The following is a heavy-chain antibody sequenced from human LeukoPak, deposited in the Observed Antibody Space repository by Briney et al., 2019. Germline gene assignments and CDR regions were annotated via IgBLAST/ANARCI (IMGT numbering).Heavy chain of an antibody. CDR3: ARLGTAVVARYFDY. CDR2: IYPGDSDT. V-gene: IGHV5-51*01. CDR1: GYSFPSYW. D-gene: IGHD5-18*01. J-gene: IGHJ4*02. Sequence: GEPLKISCKGSGYSFPSYWVAWVRQMPGKGLEWMGSIYPGDSDTRYSPSFQGQVTISADKSISTSYLQWSGLKASDTAIYYRARLGTAVVARYFDYWGQGTQVTVSS.